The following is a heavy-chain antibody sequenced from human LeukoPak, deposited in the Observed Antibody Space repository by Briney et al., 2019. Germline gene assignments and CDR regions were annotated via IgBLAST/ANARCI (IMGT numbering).Heavy chain of an antibody. D-gene: IGHD3-10*01. CDR1: GGSISTSSYY. CDR3: ARHKMVRGIGYYYYMDV. Sequence: SETLSLTCTVSGGSISTSSYYWGWIRQPPGKGLQWIGSIYYNGSTYYNPSLKSRVIISVDTSKNQFSLKLSSVTAADTAVFYCARHKMVRGIGYYYYMDVWGKGTTVTISS. CDR2: IYYNGST. V-gene: IGHV4-39*01. J-gene: IGHJ6*03.